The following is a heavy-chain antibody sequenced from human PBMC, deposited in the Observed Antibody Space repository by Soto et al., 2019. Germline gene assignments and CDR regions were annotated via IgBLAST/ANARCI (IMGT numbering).Heavy chain of an antibody. CDR1: GYTFTSYY. CDR2: INPNGGST. V-gene: IGHV1-46*01. J-gene: IGHJ6*02. D-gene: IGHD6-25*01. CDR3: ARDRLDYYYGMDV. Sequence: ASVKVSCKASGYTFTSYYMHWVRQAPGQGLEWMGRINPNGGSTSYAQKLQGWVTMTTDTSMSTAYMELSSLRSDDTAVYYCARDRLDYYYGMDVWGQGTTVSVSS.